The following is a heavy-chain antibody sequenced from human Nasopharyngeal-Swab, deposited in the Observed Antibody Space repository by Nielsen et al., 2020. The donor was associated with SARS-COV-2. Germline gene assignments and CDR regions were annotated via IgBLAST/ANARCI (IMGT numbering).Heavy chain of an antibody. CDR2: IIPIFGTA. D-gene: IGHD6-13*01. V-gene: IGHV1-69*06. J-gene: IGHJ6*02. Sequence: SVLISCKASAYTFTSYGISWVRHAAGQGLEWMGGIIPIFGTANYAQKFQGRVTITADKSTSTAYMVLRSLRSDDTAVYYCARESGSSWPEQQYYYYYGMDVWGQGTTVTVSS. CDR3: ARESGSSWPEQQYYYYYGMDV. CDR1: AYTFTSYG.